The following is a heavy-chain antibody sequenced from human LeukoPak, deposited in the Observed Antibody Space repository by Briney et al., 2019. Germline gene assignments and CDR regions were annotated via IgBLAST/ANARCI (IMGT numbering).Heavy chain of an antibody. V-gene: IGHV3-30-3*01. D-gene: IGHD6-19*01. J-gene: IGHJ4*02. CDR2: ISYDGSNK. CDR1: GFTFSSYA. Sequence: GRSLRLSCAASGFTFSSYAMHWVRQAPGKGLEWVAVISYDGSNKYYADSVKGRFTISRDNSKNTLYLQMNSLRAEDTAVYYCARTYSSGWYGGAVLDYFDYWGQGTLVTVSS. CDR3: ARTYSSGWYGGAVLDYFDY.